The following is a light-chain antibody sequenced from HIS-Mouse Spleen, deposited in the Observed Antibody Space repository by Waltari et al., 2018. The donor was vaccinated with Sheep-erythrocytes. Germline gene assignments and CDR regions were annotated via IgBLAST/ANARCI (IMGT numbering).Light chain of an antibody. CDR1: SSDVGGSNY. Sequence: QSALTQPRSVSGSPGQSVTISCPGTSSDVGGSNYVSWYQHHPGKAPKLMIYDVSKRPSGVPDRFSGSKAGNTASLTISGLKAEDEADYYCCSYAGSYNHVFATGTKVTVL. J-gene: IGLJ1*01. CDR2: DVS. CDR3: CSYAGSYNHV. V-gene: IGLV2-11*01.